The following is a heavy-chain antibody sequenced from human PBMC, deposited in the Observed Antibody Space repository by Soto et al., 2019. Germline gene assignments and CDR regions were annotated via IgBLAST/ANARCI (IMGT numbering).Heavy chain of an antibody. CDR3: ARRRLRWFDP. CDR2: IYYSGST. Sequence: PSETLSLTCTVSGGSISSSSYYWGWIRQPPGKGLEWIGSIYYSGSTYYNPSLKSRVTISVDTSKNQFSLKLSSVTAADTAVYYCARRRLRWFDPWGQGTLVTVSS. D-gene: IGHD3-16*01. V-gene: IGHV4-39*01. J-gene: IGHJ5*02. CDR1: GGSISSSSYY.